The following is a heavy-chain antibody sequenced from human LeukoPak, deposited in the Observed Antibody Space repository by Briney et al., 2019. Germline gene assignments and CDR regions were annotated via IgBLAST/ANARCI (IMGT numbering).Heavy chain of an antibody. CDR1: GGTFSSYA. CDR2: IIPIFGTA. V-gene: IGHV1-69*13. Sequence: GASVKVSCKASGGTFSSYAISWVRQAPGQGLEWMGGIIPIFGTANYAQKFQGRVTITADESTSTAYLELSSLRSEDTAVYYCARVGGYSGYDYRYFDYWGQGTLVTVSS. D-gene: IGHD5-12*01. CDR3: ARVGGYSGYDYRYFDY. J-gene: IGHJ4*02.